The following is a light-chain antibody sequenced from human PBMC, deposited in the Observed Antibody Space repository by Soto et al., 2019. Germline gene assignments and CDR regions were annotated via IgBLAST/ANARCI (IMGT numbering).Light chain of an antibody. CDR2: DAS. Sequence: DIQMTQSPSTLSASVGDTVTVTCRASQSVSGWLAWYQQKPGEAPKLLIYDASSLESGVPSRFSGSGSGTEFTLTISSLQSEDFAVYYCQQYHNWPITFGQGTRLEIK. J-gene: IGKJ5*01. CDR1: QSVSGW. CDR3: QQYHNWPIT. V-gene: IGKV1-5*01.